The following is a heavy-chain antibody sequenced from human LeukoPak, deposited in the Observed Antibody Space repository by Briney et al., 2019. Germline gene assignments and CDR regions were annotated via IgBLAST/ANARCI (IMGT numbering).Heavy chain of an antibody. CDR3: ARGYRGYDPNAKLRLDYHYHGMDV. J-gene: IGHJ6*02. CDR1: GGTFSTYA. CDR2: IIPIFGTP. Sequence: SVKVSCKASGGTFSTYAISWVRQAPGQGLEWMGGIIPIFGTPNYAQKFQGRVTINADESTSTAFMELSSLRSEDTAVYYCARGYRGYDPNAKLRLDYHYHGMDVWGQGTTVTVSS. D-gene: IGHD5-12*01. V-gene: IGHV1-69*13.